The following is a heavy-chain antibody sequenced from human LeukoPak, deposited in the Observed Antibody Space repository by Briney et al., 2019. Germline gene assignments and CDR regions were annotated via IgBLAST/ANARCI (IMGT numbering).Heavy chain of an antibody. CDR2: IDRSGERT. V-gene: IGHV3-23*01. J-gene: IGHJ4*02. D-gene: IGHD1-26*01. CDR1: GFTFYIHA. CDR3: TKDVQNDVGATDC. Sequence: GGSLRLSCAASGFTFYIHAMTWVRQAPGKGLEWVSTIDRSGERTHYSDSVKGRFTTSRDNSRNTLYLQMSSLRAEDTAIYYCTKDVQNDVGATDCWGQGALVTVSS.